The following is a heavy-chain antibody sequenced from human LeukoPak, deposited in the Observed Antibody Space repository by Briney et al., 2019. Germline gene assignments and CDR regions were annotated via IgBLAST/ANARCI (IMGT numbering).Heavy chain of an antibody. D-gene: IGHD2-8*01. V-gene: IGHV3-7*01. CDR3: VRSVDY. J-gene: IGHJ4*02. CDR1: GFTFSNYW. Sequence: GGSLRLSCAASGFTFSNYWMNWVRQAPGKGLEWVANIKQDGSQKYYVDSVKGRFTISRDNAKNSLYLQMNSLRAEDTAVYYCVRSVDYWGQGTLVTVSS. CDR2: IKQDGSQK.